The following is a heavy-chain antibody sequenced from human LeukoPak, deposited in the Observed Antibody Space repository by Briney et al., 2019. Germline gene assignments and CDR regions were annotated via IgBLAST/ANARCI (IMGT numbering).Heavy chain of an antibody. CDR1: GFTVSSNY. CDR3: AREGYTSIVGALDAFDI. D-gene: IGHD1-26*01. Sequence: PGGSLRLSCAASGFTVSSNYMSWVRQAPGKGLEWVSVIYSGGSTYYADSVKGRFTISRDNSKNTLYLQMNSLRAEDTVVYYCAREGYTSIVGALDAFDIWGQGTMVTVSS. V-gene: IGHV3-66*01. CDR2: IYSGGST. J-gene: IGHJ3*02.